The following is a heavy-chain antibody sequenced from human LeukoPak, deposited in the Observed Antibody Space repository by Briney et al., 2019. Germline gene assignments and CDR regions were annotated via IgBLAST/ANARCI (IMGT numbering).Heavy chain of an antibody. CDR2: ISDSGSTI. CDR3: ARSIVATITSWFDP. CDR1: GFTFSSYE. Sequence: GGSLRLSCAASGFTFSSYEMNWVRQAPGKGLEWVSYISDSGSTIYYADSVKGRFTISRDNAKNSLYLQMNSLRAEDTAVYYCARSIVATITSWFDPWGQGTLVTVSS. D-gene: IGHD5-12*01. V-gene: IGHV3-48*03. J-gene: IGHJ5*02.